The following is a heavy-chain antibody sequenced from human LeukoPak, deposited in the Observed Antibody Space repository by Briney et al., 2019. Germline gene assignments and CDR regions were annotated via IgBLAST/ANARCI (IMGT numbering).Heavy chain of an antibody. V-gene: IGHV4-34*01. CDR3: ARGIMATMRGKKAFHSDY. CDR2: INHSGST. CDR1: GGSFSGYY. Sequence: SETLSLTCAVYGGSFSGYYWSWIRQPPGKGLEWIGEINHSGSTNYNPSLKSRVTISVDTSKNQFSLKLSSVTAADTAVYYCARGIMATMRGKKAFHSDYWGQGTLVTVSS. D-gene: IGHD5-24*01. J-gene: IGHJ4*02.